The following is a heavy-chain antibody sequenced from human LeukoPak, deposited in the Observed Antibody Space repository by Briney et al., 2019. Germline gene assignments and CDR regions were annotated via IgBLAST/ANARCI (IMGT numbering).Heavy chain of an antibody. CDR3: ARSEYFWSGQRPVGWFDP. CDR1: GYSFTSYW. Sequence: GESLKISCKGSGYSFTSYWIGWVRRMPGKGLEWMGIIYPGDSDTRYSPSFQGQVTISADKSISTAYLQWSSLKASDTAMYYCARSEYFWSGQRPVGWFDPWGQGTLVTVSS. CDR2: IYPGDSDT. J-gene: IGHJ5*02. D-gene: IGHD3-3*01. V-gene: IGHV5-51*01.